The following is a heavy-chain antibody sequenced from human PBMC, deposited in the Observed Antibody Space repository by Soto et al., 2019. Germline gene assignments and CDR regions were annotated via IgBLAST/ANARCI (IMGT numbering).Heavy chain of an antibody. CDR2: IDPSDSYT. V-gene: IGHV5-10-1*01. D-gene: IGHD3-22*01. CDR3: ARSAIRYYDSSGYTPGVFDY. Sequence: GDSLKISCKGSGYSFTSYWISWVRQMPGKGLEWMGRIDPSDSYTNYSPSFQGHVTISADKSISTAYLQWSSLKASDTAMYYCARSAIRYYDSSGYTPGVFDYWGQGTLVTVSS. CDR1: GYSFTSYW. J-gene: IGHJ4*02.